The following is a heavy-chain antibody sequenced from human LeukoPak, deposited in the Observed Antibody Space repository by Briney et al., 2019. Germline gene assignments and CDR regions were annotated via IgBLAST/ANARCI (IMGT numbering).Heavy chain of an antibody. D-gene: IGHD3-22*01. Sequence: GGSLRLSCAASGFTFRSYWMHWVRQAPGKGLVWVSRINSDGSSTTYADSVKGRFTISRDNAKNTLHLQMNSLRVEDTAVYYCAVLSCGYPVDYWGQGTLVTVSS. CDR1: GFTFRSYW. V-gene: IGHV3-74*01. J-gene: IGHJ4*02. CDR3: AVLSCGYPVDY. CDR2: INSDGSST.